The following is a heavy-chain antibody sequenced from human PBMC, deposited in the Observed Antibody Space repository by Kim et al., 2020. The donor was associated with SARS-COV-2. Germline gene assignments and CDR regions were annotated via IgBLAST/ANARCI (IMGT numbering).Heavy chain of an antibody. J-gene: IGHJ6*02. CDR1: GYTFTSYA. CDR3: ARDGLRDRGRGYLGMDV. CDR2: INAGNGNT. V-gene: IGHV1-3*01. D-gene: IGHD3-10*01. Sequence: ASVKVSCKASGYTFTSYAMHWVRQAPGQRLEWMGWINAGNGNTKYSQKFQGRVTITRDTSASTAYMELSSLRSEDTAVYYCARDGLRDRGRGYLGMDVWGQGTTVTVSS.